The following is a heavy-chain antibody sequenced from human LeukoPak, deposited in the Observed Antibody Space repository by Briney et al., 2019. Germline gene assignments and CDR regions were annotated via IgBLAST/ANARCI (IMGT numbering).Heavy chain of an antibody. D-gene: IGHD5-18*01. V-gene: IGHV4-39*01. J-gene: IGHJ4*02. Sequence: RPSETLSLTCTVSGGSISSSRYYWGWIRQPPGKGLEWIGSVCYSGSTYYNPSLKSRVTISVDTSKNQFSLKLSSVTAADTAVYYCARQYSGDSRSPFFDYWGQGTLVTVSS. CDR3: ARQYSGDSRSPFFDY. CDR1: GGSISSSRYY. CDR2: VCYSGST.